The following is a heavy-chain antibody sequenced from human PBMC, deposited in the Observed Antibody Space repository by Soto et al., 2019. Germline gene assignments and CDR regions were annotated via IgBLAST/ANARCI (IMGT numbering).Heavy chain of an antibody. CDR2: IIPLFGTA. Sequence: VQLVQSGTEVKEPGASVRVSCKASGYTFTAHSLHWARQAPGQGLEWMGGIIPLFGTANYAQKFQGRSTIIADESTRTAYMELRRLRSEDTAVYYCAINEGTDGYKFAYWGQGTLVTVSS. CDR3: AINEGTDGYKFAY. D-gene: IGHD5-12*01. J-gene: IGHJ4*02. V-gene: IGHV1-69*13. CDR1: GYTFTAHS.